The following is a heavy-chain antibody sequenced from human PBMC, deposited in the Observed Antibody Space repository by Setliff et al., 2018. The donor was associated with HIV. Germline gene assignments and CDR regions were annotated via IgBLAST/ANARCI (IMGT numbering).Heavy chain of an antibody. CDR2: IYKSGTT. J-gene: IGHJ4*02. CDR3: GRLSETAMASFDS. V-gene: IGHV4-59*08. CDR1: GGSVNSYH. D-gene: IGHD2-21*02. Sequence: PSENLSLTCSVSGGSVNSYHWSWIRQPPGKGLEWIGYIYKSGTTNYSPSLKSRVTISAGPSKNQFSLKLTSVTAADTAVYYCGRLSETAMASFDSWGQGILVTVSS.